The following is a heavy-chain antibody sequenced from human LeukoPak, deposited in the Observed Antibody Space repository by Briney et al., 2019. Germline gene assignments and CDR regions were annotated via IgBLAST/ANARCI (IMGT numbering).Heavy chain of an antibody. J-gene: IGHJ6*02. Sequence: SETLSLTCNVSGGSISGYYWNWIRQPPGKGLEWIGYIYYSGSTNYNPSLKSRVTISVDTSKNQFSLKLSSVTAADTAVYYCARVKNYSNYGYYYYGMDVWGQGTTVTVSS. CDR2: IYYSGST. V-gene: IGHV4-59*01. CDR1: GGSISGYY. D-gene: IGHD4-11*01. CDR3: ARVKNYSNYGYYYYGMDV.